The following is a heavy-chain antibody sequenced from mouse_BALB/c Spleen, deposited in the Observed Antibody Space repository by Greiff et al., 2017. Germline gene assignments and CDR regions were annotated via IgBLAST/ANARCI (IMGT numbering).Heavy chain of an antibody. CDR1: GFAFSSYD. Sequence: EVMLVESGGGLVKPGGSLKLSCAASGFAFSSYDMSWVRQTPEKRLEWVAYISSGGGSTYYPDTVKGRFTISRDNAKNTLYLQMSSLKSEDTAMYYCARHAYYSGSSYWYFDVWGAGTTVTVSS. CDR3: ARHAYYSGSSYWYFDV. J-gene: IGHJ1*01. CDR2: ISSGGGST. D-gene: IGHD1-1*01. V-gene: IGHV5-12-1*01.